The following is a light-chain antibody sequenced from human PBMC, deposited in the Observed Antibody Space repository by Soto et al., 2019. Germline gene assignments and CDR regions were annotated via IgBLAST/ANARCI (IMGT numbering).Light chain of an antibody. CDR3: QQYDSSPRT. CDR1: QSVTSNY. Sequence: EIVLTQSPGTLSLSPGERDTLSCRASQSVTSNYLAWYQQKPGQAPRLLIFGASSRATGIPNRFSGSGSGKDFTLTISRLEPEDFAVYYCQQYDSSPRTFGQGTKQEVK. CDR2: GAS. V-gene: IGKV3-20*01. J-gene: IGKJ2*01.